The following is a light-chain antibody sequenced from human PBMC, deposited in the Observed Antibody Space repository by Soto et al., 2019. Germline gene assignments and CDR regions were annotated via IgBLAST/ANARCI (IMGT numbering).Light chain of an antibody. Sequence: EIVLTQSPGTLSLSQGEKATLSCRASQSVGDTFLSWYQQKPGLAPRLLIYGVSNRATGIPDRFSGSGSGTDFILTISRLEPEDFALYYCGQFVSSPPRTFGQGTKVEIK. J-gene: IGKJ1*01. CDR3: GQFVSSPPRT. CDR2: GVS. V-gene: IGKV3-20*01. CDR1: QSVGDTF.